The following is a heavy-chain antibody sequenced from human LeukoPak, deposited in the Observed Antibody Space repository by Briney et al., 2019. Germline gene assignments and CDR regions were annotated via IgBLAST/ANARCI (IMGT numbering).Heavy chain of an antibody. CDR2: IYITGST. J-gene: IGHJ6*03. D-gene: IGHD3-22*01. CDR3: ARLKYYDSTGYPPGYYMDV. Sequence: SETLSLTCTVSGGSIINYYWSWIRQSAGTGLEWVGRIYITGSTNYNPSLQSRLSMSVDTSKNQFSLRLTSVSAADTAVYYCARLKYYDSTGYPPGYYMDVWGKGITVTVSS. CDR1: GGSIINYY. V-gene: IGHV4-4*07.